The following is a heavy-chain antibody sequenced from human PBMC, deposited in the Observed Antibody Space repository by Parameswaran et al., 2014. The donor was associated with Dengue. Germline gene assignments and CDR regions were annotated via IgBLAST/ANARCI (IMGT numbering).Heavy chain of an antibody. V-gene: IGHV5-10-1*01. D-gene: IGHD2-15*01. CDR2: IDPSDSYT. CDR3: ARHPIGCSGGSCYGGSYDY. J-gene: IGHJ4*02. Sequence: VRQMPGKGLEWMGRIDPSDSYTNYSPSFQGHVTISADKSINTAYLQWSSLKASDTAMYYCARHPIGCSGGSCYGGSYDYWGPGNPGHRLL.